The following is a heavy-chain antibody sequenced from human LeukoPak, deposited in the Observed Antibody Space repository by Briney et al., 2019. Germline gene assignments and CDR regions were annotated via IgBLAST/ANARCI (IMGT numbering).Heavy chain of an antibody. CDR3: ARSHTPYCGGDCYGTCDY. Sequence: ASVKVSCKASGYTFTSYGITWVRQAPGQGLEWMGWVSGYNDQTKYVQKFQGRVTMTTDTSTSTAYMELRSLRSDDTAVYYCARSHTPYCGGDCYGTCDYWGQGTLVTVSS. J-gene: IGHJ4*02. CDR1: GYTFTSYG. CDR2: VSGYNDQT. D-gene: IGHD2-21*02. V-gene: IGHV1-18*01.